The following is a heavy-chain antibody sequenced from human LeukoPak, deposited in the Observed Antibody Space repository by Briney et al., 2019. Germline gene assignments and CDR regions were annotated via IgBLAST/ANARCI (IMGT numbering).Heavy chain of an antibody. Sequence: PSETLSLTCTVSGGSVSSGSYFWSWIRQPPGKGLEWIGYIYYSGSTSYNPSLKSRVTISVDTSKNQFSLKLSSVTAADTAVYYCARGNSMAARRYRRRYWYFDLWGRGTLVTVSS. V-gene: IGHV4-61*01. J-gene: IGHJ2*01. D-gene: IGHD6-6*01. CDR2: IYYSGST. CDR1: GGSVSSGSYF. CDR3: ARGNSMAARRYRRRYWYFDL.